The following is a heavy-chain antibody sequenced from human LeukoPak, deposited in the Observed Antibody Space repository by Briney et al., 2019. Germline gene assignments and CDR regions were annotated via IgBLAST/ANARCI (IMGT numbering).Heavy chain of an antibody. Sequence: ASVKVSCKASGYTFTSYGISWVRQAPGQGLEWMGWISAYNGNTNYAQKLQGRVTMTTDTSTSTAYMELRSLGSDDTAVYYCARDVRRYCSSTSCYPLDYWGQGTLVTVSS. CDR1: GYTFTSYG. V-gene: IGHV1-18*01. CDR2: ISAYNGNT. J-gene: IGHJ4*02. D-gene: IGHD2-2*01. CDR3: ARDVRRYCSSTSCYPLDY.